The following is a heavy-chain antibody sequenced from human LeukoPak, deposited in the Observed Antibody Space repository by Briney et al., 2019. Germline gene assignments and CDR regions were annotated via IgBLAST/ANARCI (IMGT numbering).Heavy chain of an antibody. CDR3: ARDYYYDSSGYLLDK. J-gene: IGHJ4*02. D-gene: IGHD3-22*01. CDR2: INPNSGGT. V-gene: IGHV1-2*02. Sequence: ASVKVSCKASGYTFTGYYMHWVRQAPGQGLEWMGWINPNSGGTNYAHKFQGRVTMTRDTSISTAYMELSRLRSDDTAVYYCARDYYYDSSGYLLDKWGQGTLVTVSS. CDR1: GYTFTGYY.